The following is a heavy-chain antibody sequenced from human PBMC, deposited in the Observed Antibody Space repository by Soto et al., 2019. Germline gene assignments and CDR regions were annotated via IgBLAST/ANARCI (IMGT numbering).Heavy chain of an antibody. V-gene: IGHV3-30*18. CDR2: ISYDGSHE. D-gene: IGHD3-10*01. J-gene: IGHJ3*01. Sequence: VQLVESGGGVVQPGRSLRLSCSASGLAFSTYGMHWVRQAPGQGLEWVALISYDGSHEDYADSVKGRFTISRDNSKNMLYIQMNGLSDDDTALYYAAKLGGSLEGGHAFDLGGQGTMVTVSS. CDR3: AKLGGSLEGGHAFDL. CDR1: GLAFSTYG.